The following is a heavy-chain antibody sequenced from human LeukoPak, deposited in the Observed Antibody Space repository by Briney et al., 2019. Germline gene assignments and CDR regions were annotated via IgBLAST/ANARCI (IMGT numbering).Heavy chain of an antibody. CDR2: INPNSGGT. Sequence: APVKASCKASGYTFTGYYMHWVRQAPGQGLEWMGWINPNSGGTNYAQKFQGRVTMTRDTSISTAYMELSRLRSDDTAVYYCAREGIVAVGDNWFDPWGQGTLVTVSS. D-gene: IGHD6-13*01. CDR1: GYTFTGYY. CDR3: AREGIVAVGDNWFDP. V-gene: IGHV1-2*02. J-gene: IGHJ5*02.